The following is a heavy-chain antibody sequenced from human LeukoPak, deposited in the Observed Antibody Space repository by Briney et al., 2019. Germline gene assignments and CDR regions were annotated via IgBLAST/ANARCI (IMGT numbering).Heavy chain of an antibody. Sequence: PGGSLRLSCAASGFTFSDYYMSWVRQAPGKGLEWVSAISGSGGSTYYADSVKGRFTISRDNSKNTLYLQMNSLRAEDTAVYYCAKDSSSGWYGFDYWGQGTLVTVS. CDR2: ISGSGGST. J-gene: IGHJ4*02. CDR3: AKDSSSGWYGFDY. V-gene: IGHV3-23*01. D-gene: IGHD6-19*01. CDR1: GFTFSDYY.